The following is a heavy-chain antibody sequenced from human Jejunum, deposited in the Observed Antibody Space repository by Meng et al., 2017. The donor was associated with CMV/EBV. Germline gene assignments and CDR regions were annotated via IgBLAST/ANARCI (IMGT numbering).Heavy chain of an antibody. D-gene: IGHD6-13*01. V-gene: IGHV3-7*04. CDR1: GFPLSRYW. Sequence: ASGFPLSRYWLGWVRQAPGKGLEWVANINQDGSQKNYVDSVKGRFTISRDNAKNSLFLQMNSLRAEDTAVYYCARVAAAGRGMDVWGQGTTVTVSS. J-gene: IGHJ6*02. CDR3: ARVAAAGRGMDV. CDR2: INQDGSQK.